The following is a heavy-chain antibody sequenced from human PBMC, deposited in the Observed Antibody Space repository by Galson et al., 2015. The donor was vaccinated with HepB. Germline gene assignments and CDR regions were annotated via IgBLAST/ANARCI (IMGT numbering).Heavy chain of an antibody. V-gene: IGHV3-43*01. J-gene: IGHJ4*02. Sequence: SLRLSCAAAGFPFDNYNMHWVRQAPGTGLEWVSLINWDGYHIYYADSVKGRFTISRDNSKNSLYLQMNSLRAEDTALYYCAKAGRSQEDYFDYWGQGTLVTVSS. CDR2: INWDGYHI. CDR1: GFPFDNYN. CDR3: AKAGRSQEDYFDY. D-gene: IGHD2-15*01.